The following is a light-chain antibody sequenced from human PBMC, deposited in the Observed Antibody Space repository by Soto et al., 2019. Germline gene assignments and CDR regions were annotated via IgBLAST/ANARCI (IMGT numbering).Light chain of an antibody. Sequence: EIVLTQSPGTLSLSPGERATLSCRASQSVSSNNLAWYQQRPGQAPRVVIYGASTRATGIPERFSGSGSATDFTLTISRLEPEDFAVYYCQHYGRSPYTFGPGTKVDIK. V-gene: IGKV3-20*01. CDR3: QHYGRSPYT. CDR1: QSVSSNN. J-gene: IGKJ3*01. CDR2: GAS.